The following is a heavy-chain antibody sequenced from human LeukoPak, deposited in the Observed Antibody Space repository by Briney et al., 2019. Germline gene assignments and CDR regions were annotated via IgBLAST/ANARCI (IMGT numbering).Heavy chain of an antibody. CDR3: ARDSSLFDY. Sequence: GGSLRLSCAASVFTLSSYWMSWVRQAPGRGREWVANIKQDGSEKYYVDSVKGRFTLSRDKAKKSLYLQMNSLRAEYTAVYYCARDSSLFDYWGQGTLVTVSS. V-gene: IGHV3-7*01. CDR2: IKQDGSEK. CDR1: VFTLSSYW. D-gene: IGHD6-13*01. J-gene: IGHJ4*02.